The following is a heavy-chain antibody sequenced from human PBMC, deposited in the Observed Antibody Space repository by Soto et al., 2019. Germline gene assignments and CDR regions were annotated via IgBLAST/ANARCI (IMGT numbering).Heavy chain of an antibody. CDR2: IKEDGGEK. CDR3: ARADYWWTFGALFDC. V-gene: IGHV3-7*03. CDR1: GFTFNTYW. Sequence: GGSLRLSCAASGFTFNTYWMGWVRQAPGKGLEWVANIKEDGGEKYNVDSVKGRFTISRDNAKNSLYLQMNSLRAEDTAVYYCARADYWWTFGALFDCWGQGTLVTVSS. D-gene: IGHD2-8*02. J-gene: IGHJ4*02.